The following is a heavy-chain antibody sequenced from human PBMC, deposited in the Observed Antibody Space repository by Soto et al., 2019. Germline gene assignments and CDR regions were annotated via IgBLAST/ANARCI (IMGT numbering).Heavy chain of an antibody. V-gene: IGHV3-21*01. Sequence: GSLRLACAASGFTVRSLTMNWVRQAPGKGLEWVSTISSNSAYIYYTDALRGRFTISRDNAKNSLHLQMNSLRAEDTAVYYCTRDASRDSSARGWFDPWGPGTLVTVSS. CDR2: ISSNSAYI. D-gene: IGHD6-13*01. J-gene: IGHJ5*02. CDR1: GFTVRSLT. CDR3: TRDASRDSSARGWFDP.